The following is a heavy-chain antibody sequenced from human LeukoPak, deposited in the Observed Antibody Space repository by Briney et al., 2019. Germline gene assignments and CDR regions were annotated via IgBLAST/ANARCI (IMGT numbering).Heavy chain of an antibody. D-gene: IGHD1-26*01. CDR2: IKQDGSEK. V-gene: IGHV3-7*01. J-gene: IGHJ4*02. CDR1: GFTFSSYW. Sequence: PGGSLRLSCAASGFTFSSYWMSWVRQAPGKGLEWVANIKQDGSEKYYVDSVKGRFTISRDNAKNSLYLQMNSLRAEDTAVYYCARSGTFEWVKIDYWGQGTLVTVSS. CDR3: ARSGTFEWVKIDY.